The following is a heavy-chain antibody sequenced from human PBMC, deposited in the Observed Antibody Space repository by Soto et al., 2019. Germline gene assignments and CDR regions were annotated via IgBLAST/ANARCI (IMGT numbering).Heavy chain of an antibody. Sequence: QVQLQESGPGLVKPAETLSLTCTVSGDAISSGSYYWIWIRQPPGKGLECIGFIYYTGSANYNASLRSRVTISVDTSKNQFSLRLNSVTAADTAKYVCASIDSSGQLEYWGQGSLVIVST. J-gene: IGHJ4*02. CDR3: ASIDSSGQLEY. CDR2: IYYTGSA. D-gene: IGHD3-22*01. CDR1: GDAISSGSYY. V-gene: IGHV4-61*01.